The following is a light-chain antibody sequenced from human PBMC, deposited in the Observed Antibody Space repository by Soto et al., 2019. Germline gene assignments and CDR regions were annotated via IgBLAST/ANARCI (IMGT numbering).Light chain of an antibody. Sequence: EVVLTQSPGALSLSLGERVCIXWRASQSVSRRLAWYQQRPGQSPRLLISGASMRASGVPVRFIGSGSGTDFTLTITRLEPEDFAVYYCQQYGGSPITFGLGTRLEIK. V-gene: IGKV3-20*01. CDR3: QQYGGSPIT. CDR1: QSVSRR. CDR2: GAS. J-gene: IGKJ5*01.